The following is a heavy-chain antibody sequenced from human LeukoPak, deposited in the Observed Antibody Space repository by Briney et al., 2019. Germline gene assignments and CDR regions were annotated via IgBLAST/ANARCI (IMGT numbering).Heavy chain of an antibody. CDR1: GFTFSSYA. Sequence: GGSLRLSCAASGFTFSSYAMHWVRQAPGKGLEWVAVISYNGSNKYYADSVKGRFTISRDNSKNTLYLQMNSLRAEDTAVYYCARDGPLPLEGYYYGMDVWGQGTTVTVSS. CDR3: ARDGPLPLEGYYYGMDV. J-gene: IGHJ6*02. CDR2: ISYNGSNK. V-gene: IGHV3-30*04.